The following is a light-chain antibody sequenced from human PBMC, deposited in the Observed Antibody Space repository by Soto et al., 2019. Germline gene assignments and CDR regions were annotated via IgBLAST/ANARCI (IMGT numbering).Light chain of an antibody. J-gene: IGKJ2*01. CDR1: QSISNW. V-gene: IGKV1-5*01. CDR3: QQYNNYPGT. Sequence: DIQMTQSPSTLSTSVGDRVTITCRASQSISNWLAWYQQKPGKAPKLLIYDASSLESGVPSRFSGSGSGTEFTLTISSLQPDDFATYYCQQYNNYPGTFGQGTKLEIK. CDR2: DAS.